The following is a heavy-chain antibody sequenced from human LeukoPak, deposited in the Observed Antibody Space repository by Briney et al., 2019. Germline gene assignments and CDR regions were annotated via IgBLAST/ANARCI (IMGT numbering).Heavy chain of an antibody. J-gene: IGHJ4*02. CDR1: GFTFSRYS. V-gene: IGHV3-21*01. Sequence: GGSLRLSCAASGFTFSRYSVNWVRQAPGKGLEWVSSISSSSSYIYYADSVKGRFTISRDNAKNSLYLQMNSLRAEDTAVYYCARDYGGSSPFDYWGQGTLVTVSS. CDR3: ARDYGGSSPFDY. CDR2: ISSSSSYI. D-gene: IGHD4-23*01.